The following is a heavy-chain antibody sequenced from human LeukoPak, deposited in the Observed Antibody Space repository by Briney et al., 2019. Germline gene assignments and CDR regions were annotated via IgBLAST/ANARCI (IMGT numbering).Heavy chain of an antibody. CDR2: ISRSGDT. Sequence: SETLSLTCTGSGDSISSYAWSWIRRPPGKGLEWIGDISRSGDTNYSPSLKSRLTISVDMSKNQFSLKLRSVTAADTAVYYCAKDRGGGRDAFDIWGQGTVVTVSS. CDR1: GDSISSYA. D-gene: IGHD3-10*01. CDR3: AKDRGGGRDAFDI. V-gene: IGHV4-59*01. J-gene: IGHJ3*02.